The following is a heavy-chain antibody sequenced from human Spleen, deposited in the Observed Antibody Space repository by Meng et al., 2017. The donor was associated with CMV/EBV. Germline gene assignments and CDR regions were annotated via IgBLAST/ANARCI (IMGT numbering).Heavy chain of an antibody. D-gene: IGHD6-6*01. J-gene: IGHJ4*02. CDR2: ISSTSSYI. V-gene: IGHV3-21*01. CDR3: ARDHYSSSSHFDY. CDR1: GFSFSTDS. Sequence: ASGFSFSTDSLNWVRQAPGKGLEWVASISSTSSYIYYADSVKGRFTISRDNAKNTLYLQMNSLRAEDTAVYYCARDHYSSSSHFDYWGQGTLVTVSS.